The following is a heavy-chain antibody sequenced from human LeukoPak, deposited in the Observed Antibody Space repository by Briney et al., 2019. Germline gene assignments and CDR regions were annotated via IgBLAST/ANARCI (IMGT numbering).Heavy chain of an antibody. Sequence: SETLSLTCTVSGGSVSTSDYYWGWIRQSPVKGLEWIGDVFHTGKTNYNPSLRGRATISIDTSKNQFSLKLTYVTAADSAVYYCARVFDSWGQGTLVTVSS. J-gene: IGHJ4*02. CDR2: VFHTGKT. V-gene: IGHV4-39*07. CDR3: ARVFDS. CDR1: GGSVSTSDYY.